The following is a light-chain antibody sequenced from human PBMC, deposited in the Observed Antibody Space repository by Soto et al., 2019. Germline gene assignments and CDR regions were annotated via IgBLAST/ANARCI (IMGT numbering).Light chain of an antibody. Sequence: QSVLTQPPSASGTPGQRVTISCSGSSSNIGSNTVNWYQQLPGTAPKLLIYSNNQRPSGVPDRFSVSKSGTSASLAISGLQSEDEADYDCAAWDDSLNGYVFGTGTKVTVL. CDR2: SNN. V-gene: IGLV1-44*01. CDR1: SSNIGSNT. CDR3: AAWDDSLNGYV. J-gene: IGLJ1*01.